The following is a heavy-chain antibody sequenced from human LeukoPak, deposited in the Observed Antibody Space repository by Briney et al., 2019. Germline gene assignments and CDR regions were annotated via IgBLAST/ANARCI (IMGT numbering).Heavy chain of an antibody. J-gene: IGHJ5*02. CDR1: GYTFTSYD. D-gene: IGHD1-20*01. CDR3: ARPAQSYNWNDGGIEP. V-gene: IGHV1-8*01. CDR2: MNPNSGNT. Sequence: ASVKVSCKASGYTFTSYDINWVRQATGQGLEWMGWMNPNSGNTGYAQKFQGRVTMTRNTSISTAYMELSSLRSEDTAVYYCARPAQSYNWNDGGIEPWGQGTLVTVSS.